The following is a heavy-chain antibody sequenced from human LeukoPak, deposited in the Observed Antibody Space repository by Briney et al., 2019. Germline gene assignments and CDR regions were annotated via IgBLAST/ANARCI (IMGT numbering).Heavy chain of an antibody. V-gene: IGHV3-23*01. CDR3: AKTQDGGRYYYDSSGYTKDY. J-gene: IGHJ4*02. Sequence: GRSLRLSCAASGFTFSSYAMSWVRQAPGKGLEWVSAISGSGGSTYYADSVKGRFTISRDNSKNMLYLQMNSLRAEDTAVYYCAKTQDGGRYYYDSSGYTKDYWGQGTLVTVSS. D-gene: IGHD3-22*01. CDR2: ISGSGGST. CDR1: GFTFSSYA.